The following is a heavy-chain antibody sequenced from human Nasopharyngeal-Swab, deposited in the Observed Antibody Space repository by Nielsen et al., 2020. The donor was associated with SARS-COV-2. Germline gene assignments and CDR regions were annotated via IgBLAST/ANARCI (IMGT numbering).Heavy chain of an antibody. Sequence: LTLSCAASGGSISNGDYSWSWIRPPPGKGLEWIGYIYHSGSTYYNPSLKSRVTISVDRFKNQFSLKLTFVTAADTAVYYCARQSGGGSSSALDSWGQGTLVTVSS. J-gene: IGHJ4*02. CDR1: GGSISNGDYS. V-gene: IGHV4-30-2*01. CDR3: ARQSGGGSSSALDS. CDR2: IYHSGST. D-gene: IGHD2-15*01.